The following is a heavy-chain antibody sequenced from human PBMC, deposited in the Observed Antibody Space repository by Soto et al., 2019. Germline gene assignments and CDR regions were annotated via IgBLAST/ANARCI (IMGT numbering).Heavy chain of an antibody. CDR3: AKVPDPLDIVVSGSLDP. D-gene: IGHD2-2*03. CDR2: IYYSGST. V-gene: IGHV4-59*01. CDR1: GGSISSYY. J-gene: IGHJ5*02. Sequence: SETLSLTCTVSGGSISSYYWSWIRQPPGKGLEWIGYIYYSGSTNYNPSLKSRVTISVDTSKNQFSLKLSSVTAADTAVYYCAKVPDPLDIVVSGSLDPWGQGTLVTVSS.